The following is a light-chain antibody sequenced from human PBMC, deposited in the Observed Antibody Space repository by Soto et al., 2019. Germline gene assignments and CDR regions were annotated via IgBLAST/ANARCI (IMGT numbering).Light chain of an antibody. J-gene: IGLJ1*01. Sequence: QSALTQPPSASGSPGRSVTISCTGTSSDVGGYKYVSWYQQHPGKAPKLMIFEVNKRPSGVPDRFSGSKSGNTASLTVSGLQAEDEADYYRSSYAGINNLGVFGTGTKLTVL. CDR1: SSDVGGYKY. CDR3: SSYAGINNLGV. CDR2: EVN. V-gene: IGLV2-8*01.